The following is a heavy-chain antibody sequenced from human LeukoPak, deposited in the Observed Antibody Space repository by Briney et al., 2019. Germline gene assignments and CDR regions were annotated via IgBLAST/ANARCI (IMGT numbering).Heavy chain of an antibody. CDR1: GYSFTSYW. CDR2: VDPSDSYT. CDR3: ARGDILTGYYWVY. Sequence: GESLRISCKGSGYSFTSYWISWVRQMPGKGLEWMGRVDPSDSYTIYSPSFQGHVTISADKSISTAYLRWNSLKASDTAMYYCARGDILTGYYWVYWGQGTLVTVSS. V-gene: IGHV5-10-1*01. J-gene: IGHJ4*02. D-gene: IGHD3-9*01.